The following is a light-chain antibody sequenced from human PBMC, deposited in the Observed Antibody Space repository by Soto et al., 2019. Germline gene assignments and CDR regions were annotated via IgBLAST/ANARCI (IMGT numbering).Light chain of an antibody. J-gene: IGKJ5*01. Sequence: EFVVTQSPGTLSLSPGEGATLSCRASQSVSSDLAWYEQKPGQAPRLLIYGASNRATGIPDRFSGSGSGTDFTLTITRLEPEDSAVYFCQQYTGPPTTFGQGTRLETK. CDR3: QQYTGPPTT. V-gene: IGKV3-20*01. CDR1: QSVSSD. CDR2: GAS.